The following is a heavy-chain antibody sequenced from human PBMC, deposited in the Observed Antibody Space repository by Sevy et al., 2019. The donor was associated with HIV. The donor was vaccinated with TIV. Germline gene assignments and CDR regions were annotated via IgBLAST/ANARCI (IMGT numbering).Heavy chain of an antibody. Sequence: SETLSLTCAVYGGSFSGYYWSWIRQPPGKGLEWIGEINHSGSTNYNPSLKGRVTISVDTSKNQFSLKLSSVTAADTAVYYCARGQSTVTTNFDYWGQGTLVTVSS. J-gene: IGHJ4*02. V-gene: IGHV4-34*01. CDR3: ARGQSTVTTNFDY. D-gene: IGHD4-17*01. CDR1: GGSFSGYY. CDR2: INHSGST.